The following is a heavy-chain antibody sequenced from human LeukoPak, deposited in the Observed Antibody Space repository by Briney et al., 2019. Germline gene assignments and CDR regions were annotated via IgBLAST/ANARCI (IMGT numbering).Heavy chain of an antibody. CDR2: IYPGDSDT. CDR1: GYSFTSYW. CDR3: ARQCCGSYYPMDV. D-gene: IGHD1-26*01. Sequence: HGESLKISCKASGYSFTSYWIGWVRQMPGKGLEWMGIIYPGDSDTTYSPSFQGQVTISADKSISTAYLQWSSLKASDTAIYYCARQCCGSYYPMDVWGKGTTVTVSS. J-gene: IGHJ6*03. V-gene: IGHV5-51*01.